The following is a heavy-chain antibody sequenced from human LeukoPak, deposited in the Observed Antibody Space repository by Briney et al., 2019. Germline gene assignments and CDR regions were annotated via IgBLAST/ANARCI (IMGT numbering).Heavy chain of an antibody. D-gene: IGHD6-19*01. CDR3: AKDPVTGYSSGWFDY. V-gene: IGHV3-30*18. Sequence: GGSLRLSCAASGFTFSSYGMHWVRQAPGKGLEWVAVISYDGSNKYYADSVKGRFTISRDNSKNTLYLQMNSLRAEDTAVYYCAKDPVTGYSSGWFDYWGQGTLVTVSS. CDR2: ISYDGSNK. J-gene: IGHJ4*02. CDR1: GFTFSSYG.